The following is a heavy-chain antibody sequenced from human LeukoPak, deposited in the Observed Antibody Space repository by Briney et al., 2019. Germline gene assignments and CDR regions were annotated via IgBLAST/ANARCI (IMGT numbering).Heavy chain of an antibody. J-gene: IGHJ4*02. D-gene: IGHD5-24*01. V-gene: IGHV4-34*01. Sequence: SETLSLTCAVYGGSFSTYYWSWIRQPPGRGLEWIGEINHSGTINYNPSLESRVTMSIDTSKNQLSLKLRSVTAADTAVYYCASNPNRDGPLNCWGQGTLVTVSS. CDR2: INHSGTI. CDR1: GGSFSTYY. CDR3: ASNPNRDGPLNC.